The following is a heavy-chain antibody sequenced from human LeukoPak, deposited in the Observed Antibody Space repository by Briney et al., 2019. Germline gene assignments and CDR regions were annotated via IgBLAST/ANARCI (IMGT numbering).Heavy chain of an antibody. Sequence: SETLSLTCTVSGGSISGSSYYWGWIRQPPGKGLEWIGYIYYSGSTNYNPSLKSRVTISVDTSKNQFSLKLSSVTAADTAVYYCAGRDLEWLGIDYWGQGTLVTVSS. CDR1: GGSISGSSYY. V-gene: IGHV4-61*05. D-gene: IGHD3-3*01. CDR2: IYYSGST. J-gene: IGHJ4*02. CDR3: AGRDLEWLGIDY.